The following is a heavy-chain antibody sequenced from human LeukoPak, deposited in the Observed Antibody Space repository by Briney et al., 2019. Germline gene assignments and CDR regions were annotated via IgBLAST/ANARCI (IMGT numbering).Heavy chain of an antibody. D-gene: IGHD3-3*01. CDR3: AASVGGVFDY. CDR1: GGSISSYY. V-gene: IGHV4-59*08. J-gene: IGHJ4*02. Sequence: PETLSLTCTVSGGSISSYYWSWIRQPPGKGLEWIGYISYSGSTNYNPSLKSRVTISVDTSKKQFTLKLSSVTAADTAIYYCAASVGGVFDYWGEGTLVTVSS. CDR2: ISYSGST.